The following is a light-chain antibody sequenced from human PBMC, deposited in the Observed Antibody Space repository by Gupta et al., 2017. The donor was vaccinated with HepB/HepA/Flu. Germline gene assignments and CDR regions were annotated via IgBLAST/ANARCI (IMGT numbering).Light chain of an antibody. CDR3: QQYYTYPWT. CDR2: TAS. Sequence: DIQMTQSPSTLSVSVGDRVTITCRASQSINSWLAWYQQKPGKAPKVLVYTASSLQSGVPSRFSGSGSGTEFTLTISSLQPDDFVTYYCQQYYTYPWTFGQGTKVEIK. CDR1: QSINSW. V-gene: IGKV1-5*03. J-gene: IGKJ1*01.